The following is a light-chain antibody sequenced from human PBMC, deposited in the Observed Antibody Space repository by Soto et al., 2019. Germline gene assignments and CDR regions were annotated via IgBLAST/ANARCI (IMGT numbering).Light chain of an antibody. CDR1: QSIQTW. V-gene: IGKV1-5*01. CDR3: QQYESYPYT. CDR2: DAS. Sequence: DIQMTQSPSTLSAFVGDRVTISCRASQSIQTWLAWYQQRPGKAPNLLIFDASDLASGVSSRFSGSGSGAEFTLTISSLQADDFATYYCQQYESYPYTFGRGTRLEIK. J-gene: IGKJ2*01.